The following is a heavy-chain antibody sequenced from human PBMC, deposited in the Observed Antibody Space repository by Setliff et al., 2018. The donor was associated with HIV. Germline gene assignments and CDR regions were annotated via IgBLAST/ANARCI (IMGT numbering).Heavy chain of an antibody. CDR3: ARGHLDYDYWEYILGNWFDP. Sequence: ASVKVSCKASGYTFTNSDINWVRQAPGQGLEWMGWMNPKSGNTGYAQKFQGRVTMTSNTFIGTAYMELNSLTSEDTAVYYCARGHLDYDYWEYILGNWFDPWGQGTLVTVSS. D-gene: IGHD3-3*01. CDR1: GYTFTNSD. J-gene: IGHJ5*02. CDR2: MNPKSGNT. V-gene: IGHV1-8*02.